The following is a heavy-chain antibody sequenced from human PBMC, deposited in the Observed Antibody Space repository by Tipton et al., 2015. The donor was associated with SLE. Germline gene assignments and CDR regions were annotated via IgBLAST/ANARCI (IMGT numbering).Heavy chain of an antibody. CDR2: ISGSGGST. CDR1: GFTFSSYA. V-gene: IGHV3-23*01. Sequence: GSLRLSCAASGFTFSSYAMSWVRQAPGKGLEWVSAISGSGGSTYYADSVKGRFTISRDNSKNTLYLQMNSLRAEDTAVYYCAKDPESGEANTYYYDSSGPGIFDYWGQGTLVTVSS. D-gene: IGHD3-22*01. J-gene: IGHJ4*02. CDR3: AKDPESGEANTYYYDSSGPGIFDY.